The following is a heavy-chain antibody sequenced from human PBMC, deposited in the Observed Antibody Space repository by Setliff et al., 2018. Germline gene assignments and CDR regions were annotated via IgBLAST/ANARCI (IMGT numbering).Heavy chain of an antibody. Sequence: SETLSLTCAVYGGSFSGYYWSWIRQPPGKGLEWIGSIYYSGSTNYNPSLKSRVTILSGTSKNQFSLILSSVTAADTAVYYCASERESASRQTYFDSWGQGTLVTVS. J-gene: IGHJ4*02. D-gene: IGHD2-15*01. CDR3: ASERESASRQTYFDS. V-gene: IGHV4-34*11. CDR1: GGSFSGYY. CDR2: IYYSGST.